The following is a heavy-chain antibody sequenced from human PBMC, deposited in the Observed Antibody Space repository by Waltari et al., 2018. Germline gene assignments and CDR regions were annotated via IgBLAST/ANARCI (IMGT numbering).Heavy chain of an antibody. CDR1: GVIFRSNS. CDR3: ARDPLNDYGGWDDY. Sequence: EVQLLESGGTLVQPGGSLRVSCAASGVIFRSNSFSWVRQDPGKGLEWVSSISGSGENTYYAESVKGRFTISRDNSKHTVFLQMNNLRVDDTAVYYCARDPLNDYGGWDDYWGQGTLVTVSS. CDR2: ISGSGENT. J-gene: IGHJ4*02. D-gene: IGHD4-17*01. V-gene: IGHV3-23*01.